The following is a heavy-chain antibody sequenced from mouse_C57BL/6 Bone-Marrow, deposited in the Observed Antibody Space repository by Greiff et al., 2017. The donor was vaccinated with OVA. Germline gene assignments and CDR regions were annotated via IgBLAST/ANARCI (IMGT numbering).Heavy chain of an antibody. CDR1: GYTFTSYW. D-gene: IGHD1-1*01. V-gene: IGHV1-64*01. CDR2: IHPNSGST. Sequence: QVQLQQPGAELVKPGASVKLSCKASGYTFTSYWMHWVKQRPGQGLEWIGMIHPNSGSTNYNEKIKSKATLTVDTSSSTAYMQLSSLTSEDSAVYYSARHYCSILAYWGHGTLVTVSA. J-gene: IGHJ3*01. CDR3: ARHYCSILAY.